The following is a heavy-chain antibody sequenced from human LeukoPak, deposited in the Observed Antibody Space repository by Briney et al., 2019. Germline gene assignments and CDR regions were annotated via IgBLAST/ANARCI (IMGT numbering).Heavy chain of an antibody. CDR2: IWYDGSNK. CDR1: GFTFSSYG. CDR3: ARDNYGDYRYNWFDP. D-gene: IGHD4-17*01. V-gene: IGHV3-33*01. J-gene: IGHJ5*02. Sequence: GGSLRLSCAASGFTFSSYGMHWVRQAPGEGLEWVAVIWYDGSNKYYADSVKGRFTISRDNSKNTLYLQMNSLRAEDTAVYYCARDNYGDYRYNWFDPWGQGTLVTVSS.